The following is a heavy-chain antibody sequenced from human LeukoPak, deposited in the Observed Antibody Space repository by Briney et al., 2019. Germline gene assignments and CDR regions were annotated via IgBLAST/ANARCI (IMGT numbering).Heavy chain of an antibody. Sequence: SETLSLTCSVSGGSFSSYFWSWVRQPAGKGLEWIGRIYPSGNTNYNPSLKSRVTLSVDTSRTQFSLRLSSVTAADTAVYYCAREDSGSYYNYYYFYMDVWGKGTTVTISS. V-gene: IGHV4-4*07. CDR2: IYPSGNT. J-gene: IGHJ6*03. CDR1: GGSFSSYF. CDR3: AREDSGSYYNYYYFYMDV. D-gene: IGHD3-10*01.